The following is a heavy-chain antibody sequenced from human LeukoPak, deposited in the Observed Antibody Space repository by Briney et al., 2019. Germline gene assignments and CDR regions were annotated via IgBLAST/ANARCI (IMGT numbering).Heavy chain of an antibody. CDR2: ISASGGST. CDR1: GFTFSSYA. J-gene: IGHJ4*02. V-gene: IGHV3-23*01. CDR3: AKALGYDYVWGSCDC. D-gene: IGHD3-16*01. Sequence: GGSLRLSCAASGFTFSSYAMSWVRQAPGKGLEWVSPISASGGSTYYADSVRGRFTISRDNSKNTLYLQMNSLRPDDTAVYYCAKALGYDYVWGSCDCWGQGTLVTVSS.